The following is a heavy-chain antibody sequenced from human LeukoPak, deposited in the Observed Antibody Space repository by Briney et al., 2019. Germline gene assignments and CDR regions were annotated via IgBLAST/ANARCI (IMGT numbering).Heavy chain of an antibody. CDR2: IYPGDSGT. D-gene: IGHD3-22*01. V-gene: IGHV5-51*01. CDR3: ARRGHYYDSSGYLRPDAFDI. Sequence: GESLKISCKGSGYSFSSYWIGWVRQMPGKVLEWMGIIYPGDSGTRYSPSFQGQVTISADKSISTAYLQWNSLKASGTAMYYCARRGHYYDSSGYLRPDAFDIWGQGTMVTVSS. CDR1: GYSFSSYW. J-gene: IGHJ3*02.